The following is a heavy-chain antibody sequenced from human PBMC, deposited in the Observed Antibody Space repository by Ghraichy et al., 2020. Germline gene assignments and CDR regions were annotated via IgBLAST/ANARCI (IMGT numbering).Heavy chain of an antibody. CDR1: GFTFSNYA. CDR2: ISGSGEGS. V-gene: IGHV3-23*01. J-gene: IGHJ6*02. D-gene: IGHD3-3*01. Sequence: GGSLRLSCIASGFTFSNYAMTWVRQAPGKGLEWVAGISGSGEGSDYADAVRGRFIISRDNSKNTVALQMNGLGVEDTAIYYCVKDWRGYKKYFAMDVWGQGTPVTVSS. CDR3: VKDWRGYKKYFAMDV.